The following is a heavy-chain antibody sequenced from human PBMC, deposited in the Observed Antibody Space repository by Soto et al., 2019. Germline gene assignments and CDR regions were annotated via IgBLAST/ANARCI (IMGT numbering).Heavy chain of an antibody. CDR2: VNTYNGNP. J-gene: IGHJ4*02. V-gene: IGHV1-18*01. D-gene: IGHD6-6*01. Sequence: QVQLVQSGVEVKKPGASVKVSCKASGYTFTNYAISWVRQAPGRGLEWMGWVNTYNGNPNYAQIFQGRVTMNTDTSTGTAYMELRSLKSDDSAVYYCARDSQYSTDWQRFDSWGQGTLVTVSS. CDR3: ARDSQYSTDWQRFDS. CDR1: GYTFTNYA.